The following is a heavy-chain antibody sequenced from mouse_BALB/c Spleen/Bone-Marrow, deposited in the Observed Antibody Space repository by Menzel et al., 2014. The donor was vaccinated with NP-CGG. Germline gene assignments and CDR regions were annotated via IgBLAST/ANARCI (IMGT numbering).Heavy chain of an antibody. D-gene: IGHD2-10*02. CDR3: ARSEYGNSYAMDY. V-gene: IGHV1-67*01. CDR2: ISTYSGNT. CDR1: GYTFTDYA. Sequence: VQLQESGPELARPGVSVKISCKGSGYTFTDYAMHWVKQSHAKSLEWIGVISTYSGNTNYNQKFKGKATMTVDKSSSTAYMELARLTSEDSAIYYCARSEYGNSYAMDYWGQGTSVTVSS. J-gene: IGHJ4*01.